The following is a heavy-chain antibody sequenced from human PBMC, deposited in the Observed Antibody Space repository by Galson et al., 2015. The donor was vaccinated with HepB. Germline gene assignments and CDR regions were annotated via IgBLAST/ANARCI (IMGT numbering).Heavy chain of an antibody. D-gene: IGHD1-1*01. J-gene: IGHJ6*03. Sequence: ETLSLTCTVSGGSISSYYWNWIRQPPGKGLEWIGYIYYSGSTNYNPSLKSRVTISVDTSKNQFSLRLSSVTAADTAVYYCARIIWIQRAYYYYYMHVWGKGTTVTVSS. CDR1: GGSISSYY. V-gene: IGHV4-59*01. CDR3: ARIIWIQRAYYYYYMHV. CDR2: IYYSGST.